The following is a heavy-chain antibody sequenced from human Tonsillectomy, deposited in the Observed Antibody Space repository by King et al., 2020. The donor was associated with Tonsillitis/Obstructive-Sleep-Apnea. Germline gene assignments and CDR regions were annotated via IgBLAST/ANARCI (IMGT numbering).Heavy chain of an antibody. CDR3: ASISWGLPEIGPGAFDI. J-gene: IGHJ3*02. CDR2: IWYDGSNK. D-gene: IGHD1-14*01. CDR1: GFTFSSYG. Sequence: VQLVESGGGVVQPGRSLRLSCAASGFTFSSYGMHWVRQAPGKGLEWVAVIWYDGSNKYYADSVKGRFTISGDNSKNTLYLQMNSLRAEDTAVYYCASISWGLPEIGPGAFDIWGQGTMVTVSS. V-gene: IGHV3-33*01.